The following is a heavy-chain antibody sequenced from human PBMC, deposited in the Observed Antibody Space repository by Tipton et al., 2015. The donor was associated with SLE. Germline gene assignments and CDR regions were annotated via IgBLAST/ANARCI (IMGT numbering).Heavy chain of an antibody. CDR1: GASISTSRYY. J-gene: IGHJ2*01. D-gene: IGHD5-24*01. V-gene: IGHV4-39*01. CDR2: ISYSGNT. CDR3: ARTNLQESLVDWFFDL. Sequence: LRLSCTVSGASISTSRYYWAWIRQPPGKGLEWIGSISYSGNTFYKLSLRSRVTVSLDTSKNQFSLKLASVTAADSAVYYCARTNLQESLVDWFFDLWGRGTLVTVSS.